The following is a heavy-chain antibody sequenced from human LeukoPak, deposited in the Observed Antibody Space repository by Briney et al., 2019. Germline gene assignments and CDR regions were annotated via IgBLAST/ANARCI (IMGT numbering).Heavy chain of an antibody. Sequence: GESLKISCKGSGYNFANFWIGWVRQMPGKGLEWVAIIYPADSDSTYSPSFQGQVTISADKSISTAYLQWTSLKASDSATYYCATTSGYSTNWDRRGYFDYWGQGTLVTVSS. V-gene: IGHV5-51*01. CDR1: GYNFANFW. CDR2: IYPADSDS. J-gene: IGHJ4*02. CDR3: ATTSGYSTNWDRRGYFDY. D-gene: IGHD6-13*01.